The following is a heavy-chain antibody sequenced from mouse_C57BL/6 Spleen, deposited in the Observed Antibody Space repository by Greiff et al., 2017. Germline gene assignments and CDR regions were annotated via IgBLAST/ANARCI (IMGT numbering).Heavy chain of an antibody. Sequence: VQLVESGPGLVAPSQSLSITCTVSGFSLTSYGVHWVSQPPGKGLEWLVVIWRDGSTTYNSDLISRLSISKDNSKSQVCLKMNRLQTDDTAMYYGARHSLYEGAMDYWGQGTSVTVSS. CDR1: GFSLTSYG. CDR3: ARHSLYEGAMDY. V-gene: IGHV2-6-1*01. J-gene: IGHJ4*01. CDR2: IWRDGST. D-gene: IGHD1-1*01.